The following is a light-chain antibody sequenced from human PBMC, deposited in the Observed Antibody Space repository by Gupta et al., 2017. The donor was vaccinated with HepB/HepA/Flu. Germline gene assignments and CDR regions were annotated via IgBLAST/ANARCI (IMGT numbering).Light chain of an antibody. CDR2: GKN. CDR1: SLRSYY. V-gene: IGLV3-19*01. Sequence: SSVLTQDPAVSVALGQTVRITCQGDSLRSYYAIWYQQKPGQAPVLVIYGKNNRPSGIPDRFSGSSSGNTASLTITGAQAEDEADYYCNSRDSSGNHLNWVFGGGTKLTVL. J-gene: IGLJ3*02. CDR3: NSRDSSGNHLNWV.